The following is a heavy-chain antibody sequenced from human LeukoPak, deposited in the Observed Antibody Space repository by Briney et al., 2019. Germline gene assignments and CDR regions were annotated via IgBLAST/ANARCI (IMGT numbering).Heavy chain of an antibody. V-gene: IGHV4-59*08. CDR2: IYYSGST. J-gene: IGHJ4*02. CDR3: ARHPGSY. CDR1: GGSISSYY. Sequence: SETLSLTSTVSGGSISSYYWSWIRQPPGKGLEWIGYIYYSGSTNYNPSLKSRVTISVDTSKNQFSLKPSSVTAADTAVYYCARHPGSYWAQGTLVTVSS. D-gene: IGHD3-10*01.